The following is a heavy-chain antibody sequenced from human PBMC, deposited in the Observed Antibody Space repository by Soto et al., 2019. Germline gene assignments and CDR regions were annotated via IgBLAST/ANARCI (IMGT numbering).Heavy chain of an antibody. D-gene: IGHD4-17*01. CDR3: AADVGGYIYGLARR. CDR1: GYIFTNYY. V-gene: IGHV1-46*01. Sequence: ASVKVSCKASGYIFTNYYMHWVRQAPGQGLEWMGMIHPGGGSTSSAQKFQGRVTMTRDTSTSTAYMEVSCLGSGDTAVYYCAADVGGYIYGLARRWGPG. CDR2: IHPGGGST. J-gene: IGHJ1*01.